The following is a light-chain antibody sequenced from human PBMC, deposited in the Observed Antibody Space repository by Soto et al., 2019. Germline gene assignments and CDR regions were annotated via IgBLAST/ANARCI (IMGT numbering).Light chain of an antibody. J-gene: IGLJ1*01. Sequence: QSVLTQPPSASGSLGQSVTISCTGTASDVGVYNYVSWYQQHPGKAPKLMIYEVTKRPSGVPDRFSGSKSGNTASLTVSGLQAEDEADYYFSSYAGSNTLYVFGTGTKLTVL. CDR1: ASDVGVYNY. CDR2: EVT. V-gene: IGLV2-8*01. CDR3: SSYAGSNTLYV.